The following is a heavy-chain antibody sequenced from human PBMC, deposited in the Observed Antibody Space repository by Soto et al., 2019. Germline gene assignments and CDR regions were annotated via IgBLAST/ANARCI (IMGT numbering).Heavy chain of an antibody. CDR1: GDSVSSNSAA. V-gene: IGHV6-1*01. CDR2: TYYRSKWYN. D-gene: IGHD3-22*01. J-gene: IGHJ6*02. CDR3: ARGALYYYDSSGYLYGMDV. Sequence: SQTLSLTCAISGDSVSSNSAAWNWIRQSPSRGLEWLGRTYYRSKWYNDYAVSVKSRITINPDTSKNQFSLQLNSVTPEDTAVYYCARGALYYYDSSGYLYGMDVWGQGTTVTVSS.